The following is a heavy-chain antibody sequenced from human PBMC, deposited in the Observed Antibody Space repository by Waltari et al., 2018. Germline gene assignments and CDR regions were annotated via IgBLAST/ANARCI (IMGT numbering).Heavy chain of an antibody. CDR1: GGSFSGYY. CDR3: ARRGYSYGHNYYYYYYMDV. CDR2: INHSGST. V-gene: IGHV4-34*01. D-gene: IGHD5-18*01. Sequence: QVQLQQWGAGLLKPSETLSLTCAVYGGSFSGYYWSWIRQPPGKGLEWIGEINHSGSTNYNPSRKSRVTISVDTSKNQFSLKLSSVTAADTAVYYCARRGYSYGHNYYYYYYMDVWGKGTTVTISS. J-gene: IGHJ6*03.